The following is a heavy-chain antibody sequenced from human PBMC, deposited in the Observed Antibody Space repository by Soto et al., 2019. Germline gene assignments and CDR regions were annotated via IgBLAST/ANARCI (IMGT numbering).Heavy chain of an antibody. CDR3: ARAGIYDSSGSDWGYLYALDV. Sequence: QDQLQESGPGLVKPSQTLSLSCNVSGGSITSGEYFWTWIRQPPGKGLEWIGHVYHTGSTYYNPPLKSRVTVSIDTSKNQFSLRLTSMTAADTAVYFCARAGIYDSSGSDWGYLYALDVWGPGTTVIVSS. V-gene: IGHV4-30-4*01. J-gene: IGHJ6*02. CDR1: GGSITSGEYF. CDR2: VYHTGST. D-gene: IGHD3-22*01.